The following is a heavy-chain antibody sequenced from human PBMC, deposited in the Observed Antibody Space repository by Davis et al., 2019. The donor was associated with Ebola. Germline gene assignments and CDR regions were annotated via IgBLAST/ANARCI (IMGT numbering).Heavy chain of an antibody. V-gene: IGHV3-11*04. Sequence: GGSLRLSCAGSGFTFSDYYMSWIRQAPGKGLEWVSFISGSATTVSYADSVRGRFTISRDNAKNSLYLQMNSLRAEDTALYYCAKDKTMATQYWYFDLWGRGTLVTVSS. J-gene: IGHJ2*01. CDR1: GFTFSDYY. CDR3: AKDKTMATQYWYFDL. D-gene: IGHD4/OR15-4a*01. CDR2: ISGSATTV.